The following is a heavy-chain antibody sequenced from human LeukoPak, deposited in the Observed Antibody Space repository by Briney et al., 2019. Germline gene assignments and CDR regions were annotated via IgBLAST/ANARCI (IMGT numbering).Heavy chain of an antibody. J-gene: IGHJ4*02. V-gene: IGHV3-48*03. CDR1: GFTFSSYE. Sequence: PGGSLRLSCAASGFTFSSYEMNWVRQAPGKGLERVSYISSSGSTIYYADSVKGRFTISRDNAKNPLYLQMNSLRAEDTAVYYCARVITMVRGVIPELVFDYWGQGTLVTVSS. CDR2: ISSSGSTI. D-gene: IGHD3-10*01. CDR3: ARVITMVRGVIPELVFDY.